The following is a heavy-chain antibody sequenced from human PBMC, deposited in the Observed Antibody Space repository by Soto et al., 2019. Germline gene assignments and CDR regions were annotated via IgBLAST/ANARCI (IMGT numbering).Heavy chain of an antibody. V-gene: IGHV4-39*01. CDR1: GGSISSSSYY. CDR2: IYYSGST. Sequence: QLQLQESGPGLVKPSETLSLTCTVSGGSISSSSYYWGWIRQPPGKGLEWIGSIYYSGSTYYNPSLKSRVTISVDTSKNQFSLKLSSVTAADTAVYYCASLRFLERSGKYYYYGMDVWGQGTTVTVSS. CDR3: ASLRFLERSGKYYYYGMDV. J-gene: IGHJ6*02. D-gene: IGHD3-3*01.